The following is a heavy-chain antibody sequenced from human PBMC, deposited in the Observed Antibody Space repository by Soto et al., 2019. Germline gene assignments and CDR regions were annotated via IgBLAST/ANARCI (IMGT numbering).Heavy chain of an antibody. CDR1: GFTFSSYG. D-gene: IGHD1-20*01. CDR2: IWYDGSTK. Sequence: QVQLVESGGGVVQPGRSLRLSCAASGFTFSSYGMHWVRQAPGKGLEWMAVIWYDGSTKYYAASVKGRFTISRDNSKNSLYLQMNSLRAEDTAVYYCAREITPHVDYRGQGTLVTVSS. J-gene: IGHJ4*02. CDR3: AREITPHVDY. V-gene: IGHV3-33*01.